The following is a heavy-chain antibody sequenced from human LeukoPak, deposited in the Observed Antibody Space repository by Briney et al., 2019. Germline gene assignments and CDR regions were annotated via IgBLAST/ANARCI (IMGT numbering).Heavy chain of an antibody. CDR2: IKQDGSKK. CDR3: ARAMDC. V-gene: IGHV3-7*03. D-gene: IGHD2-2*01. J-gene: IGHJ4*02. Sequence: GGSLRLPCVASGFTFDSYWMTWVRQAPGKGLEWVANIKQDGSKKNYVDSVKGRFTISRDNAKNSLFLQMNSLRAEDTAVYYCARAMDCWGQGTLVTVSS. CDR1: GFTFDSYW.